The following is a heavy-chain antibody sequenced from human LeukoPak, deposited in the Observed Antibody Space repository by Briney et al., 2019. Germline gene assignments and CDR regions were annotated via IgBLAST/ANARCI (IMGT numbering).Heavy chain of an antibody. CDR2: INSDGSTI. V-gene: IGHV3-74*01. D-gene: IGHD5-12*01. Sequence: GGSLRHSCAASGFTLSSYWMHWVRQAPGKGLVWVSRINSDGSTINYTDSVKGRFTISRDKARNTLYLQMNGLRAEDTAVYYCVRGGSGYGNFDSWGQGTLVTVSS. CDR3: VRGGSGYGNFDS. CDR1: GFTLSSYW. J-gene: IGHJ4*02.